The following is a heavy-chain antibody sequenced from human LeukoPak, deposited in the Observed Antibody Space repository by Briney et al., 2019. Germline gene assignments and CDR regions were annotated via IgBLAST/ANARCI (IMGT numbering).Heavy chain of an antibody. D-gene: IGHD2-2*01. V-gene: IGHV5-51*01. CDR1: GYSFTSYW. CDR3: ARSRYCSSTSCYSDAFDI. Sequence: GESLKISCKGSGYSFTSYWIGWVRQMPGKGLEWMGIIYPGDSDTRYSPSFQGQVTISADNSISTAYLQWSSLKASDTAMYYCARSRYCSSTSCYSDAFDIWGQGTMVTVSS. J-gene: IGHJ3*02. CDR2: IYPGDSDT.